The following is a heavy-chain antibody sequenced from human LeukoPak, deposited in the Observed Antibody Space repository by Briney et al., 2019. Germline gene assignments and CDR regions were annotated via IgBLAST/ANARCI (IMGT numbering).Heavy chain of an antibody. CDR2: ISYDGSNK. V-gene: IGHV3-30*18. CDR1: GFTFSSYS. CDR3: AKDEVDIVATGPLLGY. Sequence: GGSLRLSCAASGFTFSSYSMHWVRQAPGKGLEWVAVISYDGSNKYSADSVKGRFTISRDDSKNTLYLQMNSLRAEDTAVYYCAKDEVDIVATGPLLGYWGQGTLVTVSS. J-gene: IGHJ4*02. D-gene: IGHD5-12*01.